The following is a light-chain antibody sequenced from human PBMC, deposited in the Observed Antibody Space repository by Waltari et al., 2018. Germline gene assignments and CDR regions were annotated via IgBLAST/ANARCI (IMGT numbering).Light chain of an antibody. Sequence: EIVLTQSPATLSLSPGERATLSCRASQSVSSYLAWYQQKPGQAPRLLIYDASNRATGIPARFSSSGSGTDFTLTISSLEPEDFAVYYCQQRSNWPPEVTFGGGTKVEIK. CDR2: DAS. V-gene: IGKV3-11*01. J-gene: IGKJ4*01. CDR1: QSVSSY. CDR3: QQRSNWPPEVT.